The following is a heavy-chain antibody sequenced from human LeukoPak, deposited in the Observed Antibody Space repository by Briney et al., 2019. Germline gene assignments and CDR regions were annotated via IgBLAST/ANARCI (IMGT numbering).Heavy chain of an antibody. CDR1: GGSFSGYY. CDR2: INHSGST. Sequence: SETLSLTCAVYGGSFSGYYWSWIRQPPGKGLEWIGEINHSGSTNYNPSLKSRVTISVDTSKNQFSLKLSSVTAADTAVYYCARRYYYDSSGYYYYWGQGTLVTVSS. CDR3: ARRYYYDSSGYYYY. V-gene: IGHV4-34*01. D-gene: IGHD3-22*01. J-gene: IGHJ4*02.